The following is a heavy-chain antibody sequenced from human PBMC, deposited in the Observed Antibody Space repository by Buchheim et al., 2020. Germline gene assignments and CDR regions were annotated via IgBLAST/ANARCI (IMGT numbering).Heavy chain of an antibody. V-gene: IGHV2-70*15. J-gene: IGHJ5*02. CDR3: ALMTYGGNSSGSWFDP. CDR1: GFSLSTSGMC. D-gene: IGHD4-23*01. CDR2: IDWDDDK. Sequence: QVTLRESGPALVKPTQTLTLTCTFSGFSLSTSGMCVSWIRQPPGKALEWLARIDWDDDKYYSTSLKTRLTISKDTSKSQVVLTMTNMDPVDTATYYCALMTYGGNSSGSWFDPWGQGTL.